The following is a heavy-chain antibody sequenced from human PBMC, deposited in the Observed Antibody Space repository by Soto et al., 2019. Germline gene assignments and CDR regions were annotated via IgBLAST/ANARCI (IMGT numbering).Heavy chain of an antibody. CDR3: ARDRRGSATYDGLAA. D-gene: IGHD3-10*01. V-gene: IGHV1-2*02. Sequence: ASVKVSCKVSGYTFTDHYMHWLRQAPGQGPEWMGWINPSSGGTLYAQKFQGRVTMTSDASMATTSMELTRLTPDDAAVYFCARDRRGSATYDGLAAWGQGTTVTVSS. CDR2: INPSSGGT. CDR1: GYTFTDHY. J-gene: IGHJ6*02.